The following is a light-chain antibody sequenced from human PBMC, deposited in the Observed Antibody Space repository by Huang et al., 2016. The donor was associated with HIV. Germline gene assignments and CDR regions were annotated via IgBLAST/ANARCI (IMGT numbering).Light chain of an antibody. CDR3: QQYFSTPLT. CDR2: WES. J-gene: IGKJ4*01. V-gene: IGKV4-1*01. CDR1: QSLLYISNNNNY. Sequence: IVVTQSPDSLAVSLGERAAINCKSSQSLLYISNNNNYLAWYQQKPGQSPALLMYWESTRAPGVPDRFNGSGSGADFTLTINSLQAEDVALYYCQQYFSTPLTFGGGTKVDIK.